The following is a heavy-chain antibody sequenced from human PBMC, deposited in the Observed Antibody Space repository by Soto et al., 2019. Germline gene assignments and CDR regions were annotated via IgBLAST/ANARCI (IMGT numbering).Heavy chain of an antibody. V-gene: IGHV3-23*01. CDR1: GFTFKNYA. CDR3: AKQFDFWSGYSAGFDP. J-gene: IGHJ5*02. D-gene: IGHD3-3*01. Sequence: PGGSLRLSCAASGFTFKNYAMSWVRQAPGKGLEWVSGISGSGGSTYYADSVKGRFTISRDNSKNTLDLQMNSLRAEDTALYYCAKQFDFWSGYSAGFDPWGQGTMVTVSS. CDR2: ISGSGGST.